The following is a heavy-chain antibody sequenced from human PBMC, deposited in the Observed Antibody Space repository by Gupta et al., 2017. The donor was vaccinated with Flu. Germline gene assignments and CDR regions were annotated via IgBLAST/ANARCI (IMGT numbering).Heavy chain of an antibody. D-gene: IGHD2-2*01. J-gene: IGHJ6*03. CDR2: IASDGSHK. CDR3: AKDGPWTASCPYYCYYMDV. V-gene: IGHV3-30*18. Sequence: QMQLVESGGGVVQFGTSLRLSCAASGFPFSAYGMPWVLQARGKGLEWVADIASDGSHKDYADSVRGRFIISRDNSKNTLSLEMDSLRVEDTAIYYCAKDGPWTASCPYYCYYMDVWGKGTTVTVSS. CDR1: GFPFSAYG.